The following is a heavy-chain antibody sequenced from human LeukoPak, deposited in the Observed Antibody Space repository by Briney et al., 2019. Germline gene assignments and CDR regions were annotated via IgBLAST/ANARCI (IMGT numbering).Heavy chain of an antibody. CDR2: TYNGGST. CDR1: CGSFSSSIYQ. V-gene: IGHV4-61*01. Sequence: PSETLSLTCTVSCGSFSSSIYQWFWIRQPPGKGLEWIGFTYNGGSTYYNPSLKSRVTISVDMAKNQFSLKVMSVTAADTAVYYCVRGHGGYWGQGTLVTVSS. J-gene: IGHJ4*02. CDR3: VRGHGGY.